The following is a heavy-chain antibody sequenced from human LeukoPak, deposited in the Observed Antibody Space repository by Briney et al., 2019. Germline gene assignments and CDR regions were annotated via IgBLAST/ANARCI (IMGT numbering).Heavy chain of an antibody. D-gene: IGHD3-22*01. CDR3: ARDDTYYYYDSSGYAGY. CDR2: ISPYNGNT. V-gene: IGHV1-18*01. Sequence: ASVKVSCKASGYTFTSYGISWVRQAPGHGLEWMGWISPYNGNTNYAQKFQDRVTMTTDTSTSTAYMQLWSLRSDDTAVYYCARDDTYYYYDSSGYAGYWGQGTLVTVSS. J-gene: IGHJ4*02. CDR1: GYTFTSYG.